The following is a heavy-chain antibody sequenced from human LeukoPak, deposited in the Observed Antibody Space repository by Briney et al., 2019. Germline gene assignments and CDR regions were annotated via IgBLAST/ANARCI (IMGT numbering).Heavy chain of an antibody. V-gene: IGHV1-46*01. Sequence: ASVKVSCKASGYAFTSYHMHWVRQAPGQGLEWMGIINPSGGNTSYAQKFQSRVTMTRDMSTSTVYRELRSLRSEDTAVYYCARGSSKDDTSGYYYVDGSDGPDYWGQGTLVTVSS. CDR2: INPSGGNT. D-gene: IGHD3-22*01. CDR3: ARGSSKDDTSGYYYVDGSDGPDY. CDR1: GYAFTSYH. J-gene: IGHJ4*02.